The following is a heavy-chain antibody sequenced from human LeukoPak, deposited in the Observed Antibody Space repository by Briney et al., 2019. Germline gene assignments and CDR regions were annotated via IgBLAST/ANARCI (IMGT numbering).Heavy chain of an antibody. CDR3: ARDLSYYYGSGSRSRNNWFDP. Sequence: AGSLRLSCAASGFTFSSYWMHWVRQAPGKGLVWVSRINSDGSSTSYADSVKGRFTISRDNAKNTLYLQMNSLRAEDTAVYCCARDLSYYYGSGSRSRNNWFDPWGQGTLVTVSS. J-gene: IGHJ5*02. CDR2: INSDGSST. D-gene: IGHD3-10*01. CDR1: GFTFSSYW. V-gene: IGHV3-74*01.